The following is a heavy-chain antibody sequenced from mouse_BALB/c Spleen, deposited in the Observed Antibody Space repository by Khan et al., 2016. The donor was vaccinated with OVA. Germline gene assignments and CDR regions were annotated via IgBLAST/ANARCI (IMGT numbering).Heavy chain of an antibody. Sequence: EVQLQESGPGLVKPSQTVSPTCTVTGISITTGNYRWSWIRQFPGNKLEWIGNIYYSGTITYTPSLTSRTTITRDTSKSQFFLEMNSLTAEDTATYFCARDYGSLYWYVDVWGAGTTVTVSS. CDR3: ARDYGSLYWYVDV. D-gene: IGHD1-1*01. J-gene: IGHJ1*01. CDR2: IYYSGTI. V-gene: IGHV3-5*02. CDR1: GISITTGNYR.